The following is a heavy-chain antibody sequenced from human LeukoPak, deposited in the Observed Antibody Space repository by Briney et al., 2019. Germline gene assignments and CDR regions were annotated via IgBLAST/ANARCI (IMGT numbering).Heavy chain of an antibody. J-gene: IGHJ3*02. V-gene: IGHV1-18*01. CDR3: ARVTLHDYGSGRYAFDI. D-gene: IGHD3-10*01. Sequence: ASVKVSCKASGYTFINYGITWVRQAPGQGLEWMGWVNAYNGDTNYGQNFQGRVTVTTDTSTSTGYMEVKSLRSDDTAAYYCARVTLHDYGSGRYAFDIWGQGTMVTVSS. CDR2: VNAYNGDT. CDR1: GYTFINYG.